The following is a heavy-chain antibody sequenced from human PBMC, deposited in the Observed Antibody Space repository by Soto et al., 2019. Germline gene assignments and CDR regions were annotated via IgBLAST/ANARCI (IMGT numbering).Heavy chain of an antibody. CDR2: IYYSGST. V-gene: IGHV4-61*01. Sequence: SETLSLTCTVSGGAVSSGSYYWSWIRQPPGKGLEWIGYIYYSGSTNYNPSLKSRDTISVDTSKNQFSLKLSSVTAADTAVYYCASILAIFGVVGGNNWFDPWGQGTLVTVSS. CDR1: GGAVSSGSYY. D-gene: IGHD3-3*01. CDR3: ASILAIFGVVGGNNWFDP. J-gene: IGHJ5*02.